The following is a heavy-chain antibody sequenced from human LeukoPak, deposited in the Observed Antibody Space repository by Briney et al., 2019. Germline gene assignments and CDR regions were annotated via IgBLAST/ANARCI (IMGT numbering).Heavy chain of an antibody. CDR2: IYYSGST. V-gene: IGHV4-59*08. J-gene: IGHJ2*01. CDR3: ARGVKIEYSSSSRNWYFDL. CDR1: GGSFTIYY. Sequence: PSETLSLTCTVSGGSFTIYYWSWIRQPPGKGLEWIGYIYYSGSTNYNPSLKSRVTISVDTSKNQFSLKLSSVTAADTAVYYCARGVKIEYSSSSRNWYFDLWGRGTLVTVSS. D-gene: IGHD6-6*01.